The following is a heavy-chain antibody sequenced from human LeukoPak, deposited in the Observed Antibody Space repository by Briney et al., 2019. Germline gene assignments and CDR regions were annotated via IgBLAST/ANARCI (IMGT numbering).Heavy chain of an antibody. D-gene: IGHD3-22*01. CDR3: ARDPPYYYDSSGPEDY. Sequence: KPGGSLRPSCAASGFTFSSYSMNWVRQAPGKGLEWVSSISSSSSYIYYADSVKGRFTISRDNVKNSLYLQMNSLRAEDTAVYYCARDPPYYYDSSGPEDYWGQGTLVTVSS. V-gene: IGHV3-21*01. J-gene: IGHJ4*02. CDR1: GFTFSSYS. CDR2: ISSSSSYI.